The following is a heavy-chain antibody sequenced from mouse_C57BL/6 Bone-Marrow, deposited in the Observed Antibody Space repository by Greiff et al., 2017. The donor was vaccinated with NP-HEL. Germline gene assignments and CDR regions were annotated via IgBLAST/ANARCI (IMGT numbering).Heavy chain of an antibody. CDR3: ARDYYGSSYAGFAY. D-gene: IGHD1-1*01. CDR1: GYTFTSYW. J-gene: IGHJ3*01. CDR2: IHPNSGST. Sequence: QVQLQQPGAELVKPGASVKLSCKASGYTFTSYWMHWVKQRPGQGLEWIGMIHPNSGSTNYNEKFKSKATLTVDKSSSTAYMQLSSLTSDDSAVYYGARDYYGSSYAGFAYWGQGTLVTVSA. V-gene: IGHV1-64*01.